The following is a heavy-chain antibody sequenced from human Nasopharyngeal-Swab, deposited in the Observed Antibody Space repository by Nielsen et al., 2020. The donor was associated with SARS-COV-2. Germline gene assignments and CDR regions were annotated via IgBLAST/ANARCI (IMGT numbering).Heavy chain of an antibody. Sequence: GESLKISCAASGFSFSASGMSWVRRAPGKGLEWVSSISIGNSYILYADSVKGRFTISRDNVRESLFLQMNSLTADDTAVYYCARVRYYGSGDYRPHYFDFWGHGTLVTVCS. D-gene: IGHD3-10*01. CDR2: ISIGNSYI. J-gene: IGHJ4*01. CDR3: ARVRYYGSGDYRPHYFDF. V-gene: IGHV3-21*01. CDR1: GFSFSASG.